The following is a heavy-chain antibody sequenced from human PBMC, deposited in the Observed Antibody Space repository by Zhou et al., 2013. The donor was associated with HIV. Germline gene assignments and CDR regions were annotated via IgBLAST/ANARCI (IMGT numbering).Heavy chain of an antibody. CDR1: GGTFSSYA. D-gene: IGHD2-2*01. V-gene: IGHV1-69*04. J-gene: IGHJ5*02. CDR2: IIPILGIA. CDR3: ASPNSGYCSSTSCFLGGWFDP. Sequence: QVQLVQSGAEVKKPGSSVKVSCKASGGTFSSYAISWVRQAPGQGLEWMGRIIPILGIANYAQKFQGRVTITADKSTSTAYMELSSLRSEDTAVYYCASPNSGYCSSTSCFLGGWFDPWGQGTLVTVSS.